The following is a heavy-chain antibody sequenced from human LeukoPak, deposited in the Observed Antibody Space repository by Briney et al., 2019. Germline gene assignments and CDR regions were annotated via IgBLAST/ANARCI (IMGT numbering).Heavy chain of an antibody. CDR3: ATQHYYDSSGYYYPSWYYYGMDV. CDR2: IYYSGST. CDR1: GGSITTGSHY. V-gene: IGHV4-61*01. Sequence: SETLSLTCTVSGGSITTGSHYWSWIRQPPGKGLEWIGYIYYSGSTNYNPSLKSRVTISVDTSKNQFSLKLSSVTAADTAVYYCATQHYYDSSGYYYPSWYYYGMDVWGQGTTVTVSS. J-gene: IGHJ6*02. D-gene: IGHD3-22*01.